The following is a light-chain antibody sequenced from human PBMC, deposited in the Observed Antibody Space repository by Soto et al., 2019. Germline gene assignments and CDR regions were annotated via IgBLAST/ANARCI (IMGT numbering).Light chain of an antibody. CDR1: SSDVGGYNY. CDR3: GSYASSSTLYV. CDR2: DVS. J-gene: IGLJ1*01. V-gene: IGLV2-14*01. Sequence: QSALTQPASVSGSPGQSITISCTGTSSDVGGYNYVSWYQQHSGKAPKLMIYDVSNRPSGVSNRFSGSKSGNTASLTISGLPAEDEADYYCGSYASSSTLYVFGTGTTVTVL.